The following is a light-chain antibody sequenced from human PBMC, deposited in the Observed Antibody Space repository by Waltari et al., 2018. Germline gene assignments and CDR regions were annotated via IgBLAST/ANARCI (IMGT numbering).Light chain of an antibody. Sequence: QSVLTQPPSVSGAPGQTVTISCTGTRSNIGAAFDVHWYQQLPGAAPKLLIYASPNRPSGVPDRFSGSRSGLSASLAITGLQPEDEADYYCQAYDTSLSGPYVFGGGTRVTVL. V-gene: IGLV1-40*01. CDR1: RSNIGAAFD. CDR2: ASP. CDR3: QAYDTSLSGPYV. J-gene: IGLJ1*01.